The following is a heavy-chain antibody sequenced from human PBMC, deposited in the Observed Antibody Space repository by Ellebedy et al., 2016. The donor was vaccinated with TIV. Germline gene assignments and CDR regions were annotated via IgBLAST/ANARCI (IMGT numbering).Heavy chain of an antibody. CDR2: IFSNDEK. J-gene: IGHJ4*02. CDR1: GFSLSNARMG. D-gene: IGHD3-3*01. CDR3: ARTTSYYDSWSGFYRYYFDS. V-gene: IGHV2-26*01. Sequence: SGPTLVKPTETLTLTCTVSGFSLSNARMGVTWIRQPLGKDLEWLAHIFSNDEKSYNTSLESRLTISKDTSKSQVVLTVTNVDPVDTATHYCARTTSYYDSWSGFYRYYFDSWGQGTLVTVSS.